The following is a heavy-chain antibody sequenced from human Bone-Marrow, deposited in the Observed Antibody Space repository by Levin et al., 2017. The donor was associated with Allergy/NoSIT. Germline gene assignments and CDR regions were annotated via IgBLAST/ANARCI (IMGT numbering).Heavy chain of an antibody. CDR1: GVSISDYY. Sequence: SETLSLTCSVSGVSISDYYWSWIRQPPGKGLEWIGFIYYRGSTNYNPSLESRVTISEDRSRDQFSLQMTSVSAADTAVYYCVKGGAGYCHSPTCPYYYYYGMDVWGPGTTVTVSS. J-gene: IGHJ6*02. V-gene: IGHV4-59*01. CDR3: VKGGAGYCHSPTCPYYYYYGMDV. CDR2: IYYRGST. D-gene: IGHD2-2*01.